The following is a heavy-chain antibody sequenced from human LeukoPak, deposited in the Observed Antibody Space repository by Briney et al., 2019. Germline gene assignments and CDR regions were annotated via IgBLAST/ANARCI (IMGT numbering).Heavy chain of an antibody. Sequence: GGSLRLSCAASGFTFSSYSMNWVRQAPGKGLEWVSSISSSGSTIYYADSVKGRFTISRDNAKNSLYLQMNSLRAEDTAVYYCAREHSGYDFPGRDYYYMDVWGKGTTVTVSS. CDR2: ISSSGSTI. CDR1: GFTFSSYS. CDR3: AREHSGYDFPGRDYYYMDV. J-gene: IGHJ6*03. D-gene: IGHD5-12*01. V-gene: IGHV3-48*01.